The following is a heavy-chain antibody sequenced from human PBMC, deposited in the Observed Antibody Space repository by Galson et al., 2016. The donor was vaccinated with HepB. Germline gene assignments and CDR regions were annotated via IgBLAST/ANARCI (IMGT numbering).Heavy chain of an antibody. J-gene: IGHJ6*02. CDR1: GDSVSSNSGV. CDR2: TYYRSKWYY. V-gene: IGHV6-1*01. Sequence: CAISGDSVSSNSGVWNWIRQSPSRGLEWLGRTYYRSKWYYDYAASVKSRVSINPDTSKNQFSLQLTSVTVEDTAVYYCTRVNHLGRGFNVWGQGTTVTVSS. CDR3: TRVNHLGRGFNV. D-gene: IGHD1-14*01.